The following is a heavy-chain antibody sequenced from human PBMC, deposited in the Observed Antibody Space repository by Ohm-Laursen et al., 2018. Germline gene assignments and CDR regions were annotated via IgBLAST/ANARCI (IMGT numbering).Heavy chain of an antibody. Sequence: SDTLSLTCTVSGGSISSYYWSWIRQPPGKGLGWIGYIYYSGSTNYNPSLKSRVTISVDTSKNQFSLKLSSVTAADTAVYYCVRGAYWFDPWGQGTLVTVSS. D-gene: IGHD1-26*01. V-gene: IGHV4-59*07. J-gene: IGHJ5*02. CDR3: VRGAYWFDP. CDR2: IYYSGST. CDR1: GGSISSYY.